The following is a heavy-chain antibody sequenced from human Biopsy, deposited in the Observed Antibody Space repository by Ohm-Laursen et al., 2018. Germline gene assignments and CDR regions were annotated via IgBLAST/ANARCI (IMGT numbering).Heavy chain of an antibody. J-gene: IGHJ4*02. D-gene: IGHD2/OR15-2a*01. CDR3: ARVFCTSTTCYGLLDN. CDR2: ISPYNDKT. Sequence: VASVKVSCKASGGTLSSHGISWVRQAPGQGLEWMGWISPYNDKTSYPPKLQDRVTMTADTSTNTAHMELRSLRSDDTAVYYCARVFCTSTTCYGLLDNWGQGTVVTVSS. V-gene: IGHV1-18*01. CDR1: GGTLSSHG.